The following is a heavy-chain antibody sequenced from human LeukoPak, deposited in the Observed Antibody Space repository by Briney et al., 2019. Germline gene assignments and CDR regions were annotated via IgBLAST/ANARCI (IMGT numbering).Heavy chain of an antibody. CDR2: ISISESSI. CDR3: ARGGSSGYYYNAFDL. D-gene: IGHD3-22*01. J-gene: IGHJ3*01. Sequence: GGSLRLSCAVSGFTCNNFEMNWVRQAPGKGLEWISYISISESSIYYADPVKGRFPISRDSAKNSLYLQMNSLRAEDTAVYYCARGGSSGYYYNAFDLWGQGTAVTVSS. CDR1: GFTCNNFE. V-gene: IGHV3-48*03.